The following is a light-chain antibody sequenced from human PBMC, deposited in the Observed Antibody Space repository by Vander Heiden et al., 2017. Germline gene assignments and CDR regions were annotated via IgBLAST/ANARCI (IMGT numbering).Light chain of an antibody. V-gene: IGLV2-14*01. CDR3: GSYTSSNTYV. CDR2: DVS. J-gene: IGLJ1*01. Sequence: QSALTHPAAALGFPGQSITISCTGTSSDVGAYNDVSWYQQHPGKPPNLMIFDVSDRPSGVSNRFSGSKSSNTASLTISGLQAEDEADYCCGSYTSSNTYVFGTGTRVTVL. CDR1: SSDVGAYND.